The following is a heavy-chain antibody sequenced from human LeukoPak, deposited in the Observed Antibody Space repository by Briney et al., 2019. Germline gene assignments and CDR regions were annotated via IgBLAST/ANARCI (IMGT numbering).Heavy chain of an antibody. CDR3: AAGYSSNWQYGGYIF. CDR2: IIPIFGTA. CDR1: GGTFSSYA. D-gene: IGHD6-13*01. Sequence: GASVKVSCKASGGTFSSYAISWVRQAPGQGLEWMGGIIPIFGTANYAQKFQGRVTITTDESTSTAYMELSSLRSEDTAVYYCAAGYSSNWQYGGYIFWGQGTLVTVSS. J-gene: IGHJ4*02. V-gene: IGHV1-69*05.